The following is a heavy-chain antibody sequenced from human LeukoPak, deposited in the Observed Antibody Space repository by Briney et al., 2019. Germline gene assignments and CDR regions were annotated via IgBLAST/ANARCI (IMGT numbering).Heavy chain of an antibody. CDR1: GGSFSGYY. J-gene: IGHJ4*02. Sequence: PSETLSLTCAVYGGSFSGYYWSWIRQPPGKGLEWIGEINHSGSTNYNPSLKSRVTISVDTSKNQFSLKLSSVTAADTAVYYCARDSPPWFGSSSGFDYWGQGTLVTVSS. D-gene: IGHD6-6*01. CDR3: ARDSPPWFGSSSGFDY. CDR2: INHSGST. V-gene: IGHV4-34*01.